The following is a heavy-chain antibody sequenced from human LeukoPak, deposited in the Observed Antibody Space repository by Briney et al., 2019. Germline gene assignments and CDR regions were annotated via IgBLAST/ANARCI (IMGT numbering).Heavy chain of an antibody. CDR1: GFTFSSYP. J-gene: IGHJ6*02. Sequence: GGSLRLSCAASGFTFSSYPMHWVRQALGKGLEWVAVISYDGSKKYYADAVKGRFTISRDNSKNTLYLQMNSLRVEDTAVYYCARERAATSGMDVWGQGTTVTVSS. CDR2: ISYDGSKK. V-gene: IGHV3-30-3*01. CDR3: ARERAATSGMDV. D-gene: IGHD5-12*01.